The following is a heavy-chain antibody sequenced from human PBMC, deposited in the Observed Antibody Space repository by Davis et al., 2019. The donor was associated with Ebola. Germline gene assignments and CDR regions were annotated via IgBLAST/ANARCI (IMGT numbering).Heavy chain of an antibody. Sequence: PGGSLRLSCAASGFTFSTYGMHWVRQAPGKGLEWVGVIWYDGDNKYYADSVKGRFTIFRDNSKNTLYLQMNSLRADDTAVYYCGGGRCSGGSCYSSVDVWGQGTTVTVSS. CDR2: IWYDGDNK. V-gene: IGHV3-33*01. CDR1: GFTFSTYG. J-gene: IGHJ6*02. CDR3: GGGRCSGGSCYSSVDV. D-gene: IGHD2-15*01.